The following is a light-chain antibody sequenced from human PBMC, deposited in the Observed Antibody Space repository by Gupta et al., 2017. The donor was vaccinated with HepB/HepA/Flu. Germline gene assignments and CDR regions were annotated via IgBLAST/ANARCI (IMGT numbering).Light chain of an antibody. CDR2: LGS. V-gene: IGKV2-28*01. CDR1: QSLLHSNGYNY. J-gene: IGKJ4*02. CDR3: IQALQTPRT. Sequence: DIVMTQSPLSLPVTPGEPASISCRSSQSLLHSNGYNYLDWYLQKPGQSPQLLIYLGSNRTSGVPDRFSDSGSGSDFTLKISRVEVEDVGVYYCIQALQTPRTFGEGTKVEIK.